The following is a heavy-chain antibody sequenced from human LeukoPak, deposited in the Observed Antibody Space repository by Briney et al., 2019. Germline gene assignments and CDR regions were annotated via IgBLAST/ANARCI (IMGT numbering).Heavy chain of an antibody. D-gene: IGHD3-22*01. CDR3: ARGSAEKDYDSSGFDY. V-gene: IGHV1-2*02. CDR1: GYTFSGYY. J-gene: IGHJ4*02. CDR2: INPNSGGT. Sequence: ASVKVSCKASGYTFSGYYLHWVRQAPGQGLEWMGWINPNSGGTHYAQNFQGRVTMTRDTSLSTAYMELSRLISDDTAVYYCARGSAEKDYDSSGFDYWGQGNLVTVSS.